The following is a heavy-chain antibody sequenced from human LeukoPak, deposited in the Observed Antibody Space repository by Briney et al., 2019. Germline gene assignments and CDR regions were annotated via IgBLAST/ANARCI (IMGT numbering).Heavy chain of an antibody. V-gene: IGHV4-59*06. Sequence: PSETLSLTCTVSGASITSYYWSWIRQPPGKGLEWIGYIYYSGSTYYNPSLKSRVTISVDTSKNQFSLKLSSVTAADTAVYYCARSFDYWGQGTLVTVSS. CDR3: ARSFDY. J-gene: IGHJ4*02. CDR1: GASITSYY. CDR2: IYYSGST.